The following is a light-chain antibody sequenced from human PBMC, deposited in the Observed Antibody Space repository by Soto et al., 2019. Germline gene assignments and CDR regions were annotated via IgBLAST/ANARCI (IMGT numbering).Light chain of an antibody. CDR1: SSNIGNNA. CDR2: YDD. V-gene: IGLV1-36*01. Sequence: QSVLTQPPSVSEAPRQRVTISCSGSSSNIGNNAVNWYQQLPGKAPKLLIYYDDLLPSGVSDRFSGSKSGTSASLAISGLQSEDEADYYCAVWDDSLNGRVFGGGTNSPS. CDR3: AVWDDSLNGRV. J-gene: IGLJ3*02.